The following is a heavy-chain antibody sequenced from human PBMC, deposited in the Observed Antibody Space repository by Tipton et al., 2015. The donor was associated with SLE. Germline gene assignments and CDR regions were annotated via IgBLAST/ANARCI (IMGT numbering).Heavy chain of an antibody. Sequence: QLVQSGAEVKKPGASVKVSCKASGYAFNMYGISWVRQAPGQGLEWMGWISAYNGNTDYVQNLQGRLTMTTDTSTSTAYMELRSLRSDDTAVYYCARELYSGNQGYYYYDYGMDVWGQGTTVTVSS. D-gene: IGHD1-26*01. CDR2: ISAYNGNT. CDR3: ARELYSGNQGYYYYDYGMDV. V-gene: IGHV1-18*01. J-gene: IGHJ6*02. CDR1: GYAFNMYG.